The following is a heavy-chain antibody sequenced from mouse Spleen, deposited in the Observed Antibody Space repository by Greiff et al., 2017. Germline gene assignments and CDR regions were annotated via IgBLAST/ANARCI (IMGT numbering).Heavy chain of an antibody. CDR1: GFTFSSYA. Sequence: EVKLMESGGGLVKPGGSLKLSCAASGFTFSSYAMSWVRQTPEKRLEWVAAINSNGGSTYYPDTVKDRFTISRDNAKNTLYLQMSSLRSEDTALYYCARSYYSNYYAMDYWGQGTSVTVSS. CDR3: ARSYYSNYYAMDY. J-gene: IGHJ4*01. V-gene: IGHV5-6-2*01. D-gene: IGHD2-5*01. CDR2: INSNGGST.